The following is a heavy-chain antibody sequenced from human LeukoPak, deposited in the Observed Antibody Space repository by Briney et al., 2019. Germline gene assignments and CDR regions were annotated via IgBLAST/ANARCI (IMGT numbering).Heavy chain of an antibody. CDR2: INPNSGGT. Sequence: GASVKVSFTASGYTFTVYYMHWVRQAPGQGLEWMGWINPNSGGTNYAQKFQGRVTMTRDTSISTAYMELSRLRSDDTAVYYCARVRLRGPGSNWFDPWGQGTLVTVSS. D-gene: IGHD3-16*01. CDR1: GYTFTVYY. V-gene: IGHV1-2*02. CDR3: ARVRLRGPGSNWFDP. J-gene: IGHJ5*02.